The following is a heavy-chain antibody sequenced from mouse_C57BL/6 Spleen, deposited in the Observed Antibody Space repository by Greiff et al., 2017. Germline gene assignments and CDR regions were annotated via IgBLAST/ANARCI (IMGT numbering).Heavy chain of an antibody. CDR3: ASSSVFDY. CDR2: ISSGGSYT. V-gene: IGHV5-6*01. J-gene: IGHJ2*01. Sequence: EVKVVESGGDLVKPGGSLKLSCAASGFTFSSYGMSWVRQTPDKRLEWVATISSGGSYTYYPDSVKGRFTISRDNAKNTLYLQMSSLKSEDTAMYYCASSSVFDYWGQGTTLTVSS. CDR1: GFTFSSYG. D-gene: IGHD1-1*01.